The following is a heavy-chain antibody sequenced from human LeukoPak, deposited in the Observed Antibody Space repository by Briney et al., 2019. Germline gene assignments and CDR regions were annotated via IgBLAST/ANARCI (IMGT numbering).Heavy chain of an antibody. J-gene: IGHJ4*02. CDR2: ISAYNSKT. CDR3: ARDRNPYYDGSGYGYC. D-gene: IGHD3-22*01. CDR1: GYTFSSYG. V-gene: IGHV1-18*01. Sequence: ASVKVSCKASGYTFSSYGISWVRQAPGQGLEWMAWISAYNSKTNFARKFRGRVTMTTDTSTSTAYMELRSLRSDDTAIYYCARDRNPYYDGSGYGYCWGQGTLVTVSS.